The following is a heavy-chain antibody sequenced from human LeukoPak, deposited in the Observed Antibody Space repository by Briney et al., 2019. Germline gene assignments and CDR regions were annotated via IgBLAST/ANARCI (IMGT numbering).Heavy chain of an antibody. CDR2: INTNTGNP. CDR1: GYTFTSYA. CDR3: ARSPPRYCSGGSCYSSGTFDY. J-gene: IGHJ4*03. Sequence: ASVEVSCKASGYTFTSYAMNWVRQAPGQGLEWMGWINTNTGNPTYAQGFTGRFVFSLDTSVSAAYLQISSLKAEDTAVYYCARSPPRYCSGGSCYSSGTFDYWGQGTMVTVSS. V-gene: IGHV7-4-1*02. D-gene: IGHD2-15*01.